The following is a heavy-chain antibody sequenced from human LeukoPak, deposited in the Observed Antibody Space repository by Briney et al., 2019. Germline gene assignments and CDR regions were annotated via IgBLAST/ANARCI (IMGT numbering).Heavy chain of an antibody. J-gene: IGHJ5*02. CDR2: ISYDGSNK. CDR3: ARETLGNWFDP. V-gene: IGHV3-30*14. Sequence: PRGSLRLSCAASGFTFSSYAMHWVRQAPGKGLEWVAVISYDGSNKYYADSVKGRFTISRDNSKNTLYLQMNSLRSEDTAVYYCARETLGNWFDPWGQGTLVTVSS. CDR1: GFTFSSYA.